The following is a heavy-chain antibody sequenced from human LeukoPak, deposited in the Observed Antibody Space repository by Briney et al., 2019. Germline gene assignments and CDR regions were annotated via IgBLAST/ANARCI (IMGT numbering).Heavy chain of an antibody. CDR2: IIPIFGTA. CDR3: ASEVDTAMVTWYY. J-gene: IGHJ4*02. V-gene: IGHV1-69*13. Sequence: ASVKVSCKASGGTFSSYAISWVRQAPGQGLEWMGGIIPIFGTANYAQKFQGRVTITADESTSTACMELSSLRSEDTAVYYCASEVDTAMVTWYYWSQGTLVTVSS. CDR1: GGTFSSYA. D-gene: IGHD5-18*01.